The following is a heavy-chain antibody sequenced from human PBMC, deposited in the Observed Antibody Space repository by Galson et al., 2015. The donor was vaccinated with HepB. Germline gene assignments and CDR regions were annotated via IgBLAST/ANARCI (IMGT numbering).Heavy chain of an antibody. CDR1: GFTFGSYA. J-gene: IGHJ3*02. D-gene: IGHD3-16*01. V-gene: IGHV3-20*01. CDR3: ARDRSYGAFDI. Sequence: SLRLSCAASGFTFGSYAMTWVRQAPGKGLEWVSGSSSIGGRTGYRDSVKGRFTISRDDAKDSLYLQMNSLRVEDTALYLCARDRSYGAFDIWGQGTMVIVSS. CDR2: SSSIGGRT.